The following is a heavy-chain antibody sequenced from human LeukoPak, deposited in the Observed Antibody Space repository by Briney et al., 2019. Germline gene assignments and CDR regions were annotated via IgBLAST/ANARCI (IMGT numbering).Heavy chain of an antibody. CDR2: INPSGGST. Sequence: ASVKVSCKASGYTFTSYYMHWVRQAPGQGLEWMGIINPSGGSTSYAQKFQGRVTMTRDTSISTAYMELSRLRSDDTAVYYCARASAYYYDSTWWFDPWGQGTLVTVSS. D-gene: IGHD3-22*01. CDR3: ARASAYYYDSTWWFDP. CDR1: GYTFTSYY. V-gene: IGHV1-46*01. J-gene: IGHJ5*02.